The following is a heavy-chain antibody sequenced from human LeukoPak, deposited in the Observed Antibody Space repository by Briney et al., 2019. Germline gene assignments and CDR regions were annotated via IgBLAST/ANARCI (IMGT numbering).Heavy chain of an antibody. CDR2: INDGTRT. CDR3: ARGGDDSTLDSGDY. CDR1: GFTISSNH. V-gene: IGHV3-66*01. Sequence: GGSLRLSCAASGFTISSNHMSWVRQAPGKGLEWVSVINDGTRTDYAESVKGRFTISRDTYKNTVFLEMNSLRAEDTAVYYCARGGDDSTLDSGDYWGQGTLVAVSS. J-gene: IGHJ4*02. D-gene: IGHD3-22*01.